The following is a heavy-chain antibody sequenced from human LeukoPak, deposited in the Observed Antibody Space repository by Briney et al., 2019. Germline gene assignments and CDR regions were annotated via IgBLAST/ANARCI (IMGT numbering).Heavy chain of an antibody. V-gene: IGHV1-24*01. Sequence: ASVKVSCKASGYTFTSYAMNWVRQAPGKGLEGMGGFDPEDGETIYAQKFQGRVTMTEDTSTDTAYMELSSMRSEDTDVYYCATVPYYDILTGYYSLGGIGYYFDYWGQGTLVTVSA. J-gene: IGHJ4*02. CDR2: FDPEDGET. D-gene: IGHD3-9*01. CDR3: ATVPYYDILTGYYSLGGIGYYFDY. CDR1: GYTFTSYA.